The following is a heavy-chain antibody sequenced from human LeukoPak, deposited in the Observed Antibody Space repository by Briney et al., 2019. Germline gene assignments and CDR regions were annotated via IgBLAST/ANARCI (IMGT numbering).Heavy chain of an antibody. V-gene: IGHV4-38-2*01. CDR3: ARALRFLEWVSDY. D-gene: IGHD3-3*01. J-gene: IGHJ4*02. CDR2: INYSGSI. Sequence: SETLSLTCAVSGYSISSGYYWGWIRQPPGKGLEWIGSINYSGSIYYNPSLKSRVTISVDTSKNQFSLKLSSVTAADTAVYYCARALRFLEWVSDYWGQGTLVTVSS. CDR1: GYSISSGYY.